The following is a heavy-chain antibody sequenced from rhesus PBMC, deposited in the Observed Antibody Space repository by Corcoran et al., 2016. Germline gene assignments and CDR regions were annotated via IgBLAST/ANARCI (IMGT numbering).Heavy chain of an antibody. D-gene: IGHD3-16*01. Sequence: QVQLQESGPGLVKPSETLSLTCAVSGGSISDYYYWNWIRQPPGKGLEWIGNIYGNSASTYYNPSLKSRGTISTDTSKNQFSLKLRSVTAADTAVYFCVRVYYSGTYPYYFDYWGQGVLVTVSS. V-gene: IGHV4S9*01. CDR2: IYGNSAST. CDR3: VRVYYSGTYPYYFDY. J-gene: IGHJ4*01. CDR1: GGSISDYYY.